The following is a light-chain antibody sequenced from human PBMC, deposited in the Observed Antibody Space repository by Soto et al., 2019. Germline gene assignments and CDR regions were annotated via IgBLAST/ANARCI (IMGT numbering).Light chain of an antibody. CDR1: SSNIGAGYD. Sequence: QSALTQPPSVSGAPGQRVTISCTGSSSNIGAGYDVHWCQQLPGTAPKLLIYGNSNRPSGVPDRFSGSKSGTSASLAITGLQAEDEADYYCQSYDSSLRVSVFGGGTNLTVL. J-gene: IGLJ2*01. CDR3: QSYDSSLRVSV. CDR2: GNS. V-gene: IGLV1-40*01.